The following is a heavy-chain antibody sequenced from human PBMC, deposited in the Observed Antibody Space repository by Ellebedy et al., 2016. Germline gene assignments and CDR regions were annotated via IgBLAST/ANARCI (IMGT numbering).Heavy chain of an antibody. D-gene: IGHD5-24*01. CDR2: ISAYNGNT. J-gene: IGHJ4*02. CDR1: GYTFTGYY. V-gene: IGHV1-18*04. CDR3: ARIKIEMATILAIDY. Sequence: ASVKVSXKASGYTFTGYYMHWVRQAPGQGLEWMGWISAYNGNTNYAQKLQGRVTMTTDTSTSTAYMELRSLRSDDTAVYYCARIKIEMATILAIDYWGQGTLVTVSS.